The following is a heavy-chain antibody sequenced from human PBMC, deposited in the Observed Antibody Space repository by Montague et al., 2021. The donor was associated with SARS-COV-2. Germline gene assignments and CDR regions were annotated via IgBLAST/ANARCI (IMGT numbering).Heavy chain of an antibody. D-gene: IGHD2-8*01. CDR1: GFTFRSYG. CDR2: ISYDGSNK. J-gene: IGHJ6*02. CDR3: AKDFMNLVGYAMVYYYYGMDV. Sequence: SLRLSCAASGFTFRSYGMHWVRQAPGKGLEWVAVISYDGSNKYYADSVKGRFTISRDNSKSTLYLQMNSLRAEDTAVYYCAKDFMNLVGYAMVYYYYGMDVWGQGTTVTVSS. V-gene: IGHV3-33*05.